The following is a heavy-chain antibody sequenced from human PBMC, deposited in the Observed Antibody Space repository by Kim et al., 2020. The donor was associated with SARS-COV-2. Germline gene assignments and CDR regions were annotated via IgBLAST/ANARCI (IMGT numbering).Heavy chain of an antibody. CDR1: GGSISSSSYY. V-gene: IGHV4-39*07. CDR2: IYYSGST. D-gene: IGHD6-13*01. J-gene: IGHJ4*02. Sequence: SETLSLTCTVSGGSISSSSYYWGWIRQPPGKGLEWIGSIYYSGSTYYNPSLKSRVTISVDTSKNQFSLKLSSVTAADTAVYYCAREVDSSSWLDYWGQGT. CDR3: AREVDSSSWLDY.